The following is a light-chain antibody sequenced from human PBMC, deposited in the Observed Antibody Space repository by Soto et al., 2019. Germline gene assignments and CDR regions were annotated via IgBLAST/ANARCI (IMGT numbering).Light chain of an antibody. CDR1: QSISTW. CDR3: QQYNTYPLT. Sequence: DIQMTQSPSTLSASVEDRVTITCRASQSISTWLAWYQQKAGKAPKLLIYKASSLEGGVPSRFSGSGSGTEFNITISSLQPDDFATYYCQQYNTYPLTFGGGTTVDIK. CDR2: KAS. V-gene: IGKV1-5*03. J-gene: IGKJ4*01.